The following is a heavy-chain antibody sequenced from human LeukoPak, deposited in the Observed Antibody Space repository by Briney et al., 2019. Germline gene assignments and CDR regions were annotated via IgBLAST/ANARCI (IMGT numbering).Heavy chain of an antibody. D-gene: IGHD3-10*01. V-gene: IGHV3-30*18. CDR2: ISYDGSNK. J-gene: IGHJ6*03. Sequence: GGSLRLSCAASGFTFSSYGMHWVRQAPGKGLEWVAVISYDGSNKYYADSVKGRFTISRDNSKNTLYLQMNSLRAEDTAVYYCAKEGPGAKDYYYYMDVWGKGTTVTVSS. CDR3: AKEGPGAKDYYYYMDV. CDR1: GFTFSSYG.